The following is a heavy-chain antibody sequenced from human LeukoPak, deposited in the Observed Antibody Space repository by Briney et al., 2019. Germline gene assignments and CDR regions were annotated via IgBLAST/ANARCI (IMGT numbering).Heavy chain of an antibody. CDR1: GFTVSSNY. D-gene: IGHD6-13*01. CDR2: IYRDGST. CDR3: ARGGYSSSWYHFDY. J-gene: IGHJ4*02. V-gene: IGHV3-53*01. Sequence: PGGSLRLSCAASGFTVSSNYMTWVRQAPGKGLEWVSVIYRDGSTYYADSVKGRFTISRDNSKNTLYLQMNSLRAEDTAVYYCARGGYSSSWYHFDYWGQGTLVTVSS.